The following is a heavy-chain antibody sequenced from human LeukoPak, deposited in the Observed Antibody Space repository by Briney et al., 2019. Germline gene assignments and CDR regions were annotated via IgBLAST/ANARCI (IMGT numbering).Heavy chain of an antibody. CDR1: GYIFTDYY. J-gene: IGHJ4*02. Sequence: EASVKVSCKASGYIFTDYYMHWVRQAPGQELGWMGRINPNSGGTNYAQKLQGRVTMTTDTSTSTAYMELRSLRSDDTAVYYCARVAEDCSSTSCYAGVDYWGQGTLVTVSS. V-gene: IGHV1/OR15-1*04. CDR2: INPNSGGT. CDR3: ARVAEDCSSTSCYAGVDY. D-gene: IGHD2-2*01.